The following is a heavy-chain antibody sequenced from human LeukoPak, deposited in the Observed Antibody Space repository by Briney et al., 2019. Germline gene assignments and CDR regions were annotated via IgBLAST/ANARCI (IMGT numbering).Heavy chain of an antibody. Sequence: SQTLSLTCAVSGDSISSGGYSWSWIRQPPGKGLEWIGYIYHSGSTYYNPSLKSRVTISVDTSKNQFSLKLSSVTAADTAVYYCASIPSWGFGLGYFQNWGQGTLVTVSS. CDR1: GDSISSGGYS. CDR3: ASIPSWGFGLGYFQN. D-gene: IGHD3-16*01. V-gene: IGHV4-30-2*01. CDR2: IYHSGST. J-gene: IGHJ1*01.